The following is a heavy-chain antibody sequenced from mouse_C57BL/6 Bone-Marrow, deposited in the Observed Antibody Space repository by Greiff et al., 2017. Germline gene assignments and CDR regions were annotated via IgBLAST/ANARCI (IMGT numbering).Heavy chain of an antibody. CDR1: GYTFTSYW. V-gene: IGHV1-69*01. J-gene: IGHJ2*01. Sequence: QVQLQQPGAELVMPGASVKLSCKASGYTFTSYWMHWVKQRPGQGLEWIGEIDPSDSYTNYNQKFKGKSTLTVDKSSSTAYMQLSSLTAEDSAVYYCAREVYYGSIYYFDYWGQGTTLTVSS. D-gene: IGHD1-1*01. CDR2: IDPSDSYT. CDR3: AREVYYGSIYYFDY.